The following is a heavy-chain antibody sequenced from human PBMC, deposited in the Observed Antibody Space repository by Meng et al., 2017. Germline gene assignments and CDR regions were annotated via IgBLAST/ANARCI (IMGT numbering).Heavy chain of an antibody. CDR1: GYTFTSYG. V-gene: IGHV1-18*01. D-gene: IGHD3-22*01. Sequence: QCPLVQAGAEVKKPGASVKVSCKASGYTFTSYGISWVRQAPGQGLEWMGWISAYNGNTNYTQKLQGRVTMTTDTSTSTAYMELRSLRSDDTAVYYCARVSHTYYYDSSGYYPSDYWGQGTLVTVSS. CDR2: ISAYNGNT. J-gene: IGHJ4*02. CDR3: ARVSHTYYYDSSGYYPSDY.